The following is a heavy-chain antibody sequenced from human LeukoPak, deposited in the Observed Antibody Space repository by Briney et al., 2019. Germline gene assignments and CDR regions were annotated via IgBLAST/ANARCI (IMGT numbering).Heavy chain of an antibody. Sequence: PSETLSLTCTVSGGSISSSSYYWGWIRQPPGKGLEWIVSIYYSGSTYYNPSLKSRVTISVDTSKNQFSLKLSSVTAADTAVYYCARHAPGIAVAGIYYWGQGTLVTVSS. CDR2: IYYSGST. D-gene: IGHD6-19*01. CDR3: ARHAPGIAVAGIYY. V-gene: IGHV4-39*01. CDR1: GGSISSSSYY. J-gene: IGHJ4*02.